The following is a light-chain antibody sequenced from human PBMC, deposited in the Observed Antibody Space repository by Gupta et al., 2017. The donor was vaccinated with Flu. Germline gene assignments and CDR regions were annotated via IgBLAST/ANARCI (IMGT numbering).Light chain of an antibody. CDR1: QSISSW. V-gene: IGKV1-5*03. J-gene: IGKJ4*01. Sequence: DIQMTQSPSTLSASVGDRVTITCRASQSISSWLAWYQQKPGKAPKLLIYKAASLESGVPSRCSGSGSGTEVTLTISSLQPDDFATYYCQQYKSYSPPTFGGGTKVEIK. CDR3: QQYKSYSPPT. CDR2: KAA.